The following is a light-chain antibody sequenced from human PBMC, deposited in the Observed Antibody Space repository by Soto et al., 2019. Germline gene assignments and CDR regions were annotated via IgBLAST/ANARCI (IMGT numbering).Light chain of an antibody. V-gene: IGKV3-20*01. CDR3: QQYGSSPPRT. Sequence: DIILTQSPATLSLSPVERATLSCMASQSVRSFLAWYQQKPGQTPRLLIYGTSSRAPGIPDRFSGTGSGTDFTLTISRLEPEDFAVYYCQQYGSSPPRTFGQGTKVDNK. J-gene: IGKJ1*01. CDR1: QSVRSF. CDR2: GTS.